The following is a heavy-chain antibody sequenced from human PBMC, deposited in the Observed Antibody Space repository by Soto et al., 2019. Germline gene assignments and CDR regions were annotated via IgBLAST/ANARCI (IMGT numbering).Heavy chain of an antibody. CDR3: ARAEADLYFVFCSGDYYYDYMDV. V-gene: IGHV6-1*01. D-gene: IGHD3-3*01. CDR1: GDSVSSNSAA. Sequence: PSQTLSLACAISGDSVSSNSAAWNWIRQSPSRGLEWLGRTYYRSKWYNDYAVSVKSRITINPDTSKNQFSLQLNSVTPEDTAVYYCARAEADLYFVFCSGDYYYDYMDVCGQGTTVPGSS. J-gene: IGHJ6*03. CDR2: TYYRSKWYN.